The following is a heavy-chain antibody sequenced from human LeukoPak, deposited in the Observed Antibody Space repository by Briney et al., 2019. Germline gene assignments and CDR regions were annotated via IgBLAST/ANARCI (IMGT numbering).Heavy chain of an antibody. CDR3: ARLLVVAPGASIHWFDP. Sequence: VASVKVSCKASGYTFTNYAMNWVRQAPGQGLEWMGWINTNTGNPTYAQGFTGRFVFSVDTSVSTAYLRISSLKAEDTAVYYCARLLVVAPGASIHWFDPWGQGTLVTVSS. CDR1: GYTFTNYA. V-gene: IGHV7-4-1*02. J-gene: IGHJ5*02. CDR2: INTNTGNP. D-gene: IGHD2-2*01.